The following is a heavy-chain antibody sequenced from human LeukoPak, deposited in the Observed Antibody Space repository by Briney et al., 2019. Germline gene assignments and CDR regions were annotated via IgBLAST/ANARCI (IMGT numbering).Heavy chain of an antibody. J-gene: IGHJ3*02. CDR2: IHYTGSTT. Sequence: PSETLSLTCTASGGSLTNLYWSWIRQPPGKGLEWIGYIHYTGSTTKYNPSFKSRVPLSVDTSKNQFSLKMNSMSAADTAVYYCTRIGEGSFDMWGRGTMVTVSS. V-gene: IGHV4-59*11. D-gene: IGHD3-10*01. CDR1: GGSLTNLY. CDR3: TRIGEGSFDM.